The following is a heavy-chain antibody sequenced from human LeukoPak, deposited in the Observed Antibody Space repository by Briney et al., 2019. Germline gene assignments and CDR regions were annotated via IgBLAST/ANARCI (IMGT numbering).Heavy chain of an antibody. D-gene: IGHD1-1*01. CDR2: ITGSSSFI. CDR3: AALSTGTTLRY. J-gene: IGHJ4*02. V-gene: IGHV3-21*04. CDR1: GFTFSTCS. Sequence: GGSLRLSCAASGFTFSTCSMNWVRQAPGKGLEWVSSITGSSSFIYYADSVKGRFTISRDNVRNSLHLQMNSLRAEDTAVYYCAALSTGTTLRYWGQGTLVTVSS.